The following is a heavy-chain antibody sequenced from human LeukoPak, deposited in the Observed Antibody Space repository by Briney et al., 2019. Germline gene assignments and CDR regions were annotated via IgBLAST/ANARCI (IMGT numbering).Heavy chain of an antibody. J-gene: IGHJ4*02. CDR2: ISGSGGST. D-gene: IGHD4-17*01. CDR3: AKDIGYGDYGGFDY. V-gene: IGHV3-23*01. Sequence: GGSLRLSCAASGFTFSSYAMSWVRQAPGKGLEWVSAISGSGGSTYYAHSVKGRFTISRDNSKNTLYLQMNSLRAEDTAVYYCAKDIGYGDYGGFDYWGQGTLVTVSS. CDR1: GFTFSSYA.